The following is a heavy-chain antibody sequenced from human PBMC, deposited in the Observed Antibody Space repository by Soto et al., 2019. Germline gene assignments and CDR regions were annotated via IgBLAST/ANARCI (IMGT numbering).Heavy chain of an antibody. Sequence: QVQLVQSGAEVKKPGSSVKVSCKASGGTFSSNAISWVRQAPGQGLEWMGGIIPIYASPNYAQNFQGRVTVTADKATSTAYLELSRRKFADSAIYYCAVTVTGSRSPLAHWGRGTLAIVSS. D-gene: IGHD3-9*01. CDR2: IIPIYASP. CDR3: AVTVTGSRSPLAH. V-gene: IGHV1-69*06. CDR1: GGTFSSNA. J-gene: IGHJ4*02.